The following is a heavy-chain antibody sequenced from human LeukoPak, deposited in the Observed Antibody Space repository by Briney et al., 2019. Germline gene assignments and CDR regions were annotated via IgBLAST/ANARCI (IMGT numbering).Heavy chain of an antibody. CDR3: ARRGYDLHAFDI. CDR1: GGTFSSYA. J-gene: IGHJ3*02. D-gene: IGHD5-12*01. V-gene: IGHV1-69*05. Sequence: SVKVSCKASGGTFSSYAISWVRQAPGQGLEWMGGIIPIFGTANYAQKFQGRVTITTDESTSTAYMELSSLRSEDTAVCYGARRGYDLHAFDIWGQGTMVTVSS. CDR2: IIPIFGTA.